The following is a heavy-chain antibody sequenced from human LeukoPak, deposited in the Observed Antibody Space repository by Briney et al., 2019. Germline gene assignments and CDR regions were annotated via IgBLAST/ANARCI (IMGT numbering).Heavy chain of an antibody. CDR2: IIPIFGSS. CDR1: GYTFTIYD. Sequence: SVKVSCKASGYTFTIYDINWVRQAPGQGLEWLGVIIPIFGSSNYAQNFQDRVTITADESTSTAYMELSSLRSEDTAVYYCASVTTVTTKGHGAFDIWGQGTMVTVSS. V-gene: IGHV1-69*13. J-gene: IGHJ3*02. D-gene: IGHD4-17*01. CDR3: ASVTTVTTKGHGAFDI.